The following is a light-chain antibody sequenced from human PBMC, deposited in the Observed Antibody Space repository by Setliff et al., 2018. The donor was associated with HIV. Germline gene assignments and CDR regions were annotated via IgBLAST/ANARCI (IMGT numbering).Light chain of an antibody. V-gene: IGLV2-23*02. Sequence: LAQPASVSGSPGQSITISCTGTSGDVGSYNLVSWYQQHPGKAPKLMIYEVSKRPSGVSNRFSGSKSGNTASLTISGLQAEDEADYYCCSYAGSSTPYVFGTGTKVTVL. CDR1: SGDVGSYNL. CDR3: CSYAGSSTPYV. CDR2: EVS. J-gene: IGLJ1*01.